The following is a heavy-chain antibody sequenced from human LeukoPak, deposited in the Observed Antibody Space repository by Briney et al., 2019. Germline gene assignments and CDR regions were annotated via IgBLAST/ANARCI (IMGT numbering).Heavy chain of an antibody. CDR2: IKSKTDGGTT. CDR3: TTDWLSSSGYYYSD. D-gene: IGHD3-22*01. Sequence: GGSLRLFCAASGFTFSNAWMKWVRQAPGGGLEWVGRIKSKTDGGTTDYAAPVEGRFTISRDDSKNTLYLQMNSLKTKDTAVYYCTTDWLSSSGYYYSDWGQGTLVTVSS. J-gene: IGHJ4*02. CDR1: GFTFSNAW. V-gene: IGHV3-15*07.